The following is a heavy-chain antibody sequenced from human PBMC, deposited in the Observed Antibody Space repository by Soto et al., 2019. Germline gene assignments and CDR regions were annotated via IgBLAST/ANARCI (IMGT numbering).Heavy chain of an antibody. Sequence: SETLSLTCTVSGVSVSSGSYYWSWIRQPPGKGLEWIGYIYYSGSTNYNPSLKSRVTISVDTSKNQFSLKLSSVTAADTAVYYCARDLPTHYYGSGSYYSPYYYYGMDVWGQGTTVTVSS. D-gene: IGHD3-10*01. V-gene: IGHV4-61*01. CDR2: IYYSGST. CDR3: ARDLPTHYYGSGSYYSPYYYYGMDV. CDR1: GVSVSSGSYY. J-gene: IGHJ6*02.